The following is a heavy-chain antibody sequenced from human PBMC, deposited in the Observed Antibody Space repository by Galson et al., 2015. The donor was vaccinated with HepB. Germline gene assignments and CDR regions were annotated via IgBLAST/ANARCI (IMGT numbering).Heavy chain of an antibody. J-gene: IGHJ4*02. CDR2: INHSGST. CDR1: GGSFSGYY. CDR3: ARVGVRGVIIKDY. Sequence: SETLSLTCAVYGGSFSGYYWSWIRQPPGKGLEWIGEINHSGSTNYNPSLKSRVTISVDTSKNQFSLKLSSVTAADTAVYYCARVGVRGVIIKDYWGQGTLVTVSS. D-gene: IGHD3-10*01. V-gene: IGHV4-34*01.